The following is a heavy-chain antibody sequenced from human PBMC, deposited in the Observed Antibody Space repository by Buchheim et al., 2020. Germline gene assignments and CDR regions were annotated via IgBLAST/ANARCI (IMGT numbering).Heavy chain of an antibody. J-gene: IGHJ5*02. CDR3: ARADSYYDFWSGPHNWFDP. Sequence: QLQLQESGPGLVKPSETLSLTCTVSGGSISSSSYYWGWIRQPPGKGLEWIGSIYYSGSTYYNPSLKSRVTISVDTSKNQFSLKLSSVTAADTAVYYCARADSYYDFWSGPHNWFDPWGQGTL. CDR2: IYYSGST. V-gene: IGHV4-39*07. CDR1: GGSISSSSYY. D-gene: IGHD3-3*01.